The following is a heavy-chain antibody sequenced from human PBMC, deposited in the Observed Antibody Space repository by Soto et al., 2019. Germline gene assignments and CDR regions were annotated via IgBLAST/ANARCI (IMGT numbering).Heavy chain of an antibody. CDR2: MSPDSGNT. D-gene: IGHD2-2*01. CDR3: AMGYSSRWYVDIQL. V-gene: IGHV1-8*01. J-gene: IGHJ1*01. CDR1: GYTFTNYD. Sequence: ASVKVSCKASGYTFTNYDITWVRQTAGQGLEWMGWMSPDSGNTDYAQKFQGRVTMTRSTSTSTAYMDLSNLSSEDTAVYYCAMGYSSRWYVDIQLPGQGTLVTVSS.